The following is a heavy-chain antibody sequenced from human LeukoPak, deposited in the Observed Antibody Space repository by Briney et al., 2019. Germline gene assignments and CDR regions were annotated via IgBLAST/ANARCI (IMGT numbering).Heavy chain of an antibody. CDR2: INHSGST. D-gene: IGHD4-17*01. CDR3: ARQAVTNLLYYFDY. J-gene: IGHJ4*02. V-gene: IGHV4-34*01. Sequence: SETLSLTCAVYGGSFSGYYWSWIRQPPGKGLEWIGEINHSGSTNYNPSLKSRVTISVDTSKNQFSLKLSSVTAADTAVYYCARQAVTNLLYYFDYWGEGTLVSVS. CDR1: GGSFSGYY.